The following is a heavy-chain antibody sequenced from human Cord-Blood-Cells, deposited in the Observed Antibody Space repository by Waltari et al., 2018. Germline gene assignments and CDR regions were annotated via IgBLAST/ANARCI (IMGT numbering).Heavy chain of an antibody. CDR3: ARLWLRYFDY. D-gene: IGHD5-12*01. V-gene: IGHV4-38-2*01. CDR2: IYHSGST. CDR1: GYSISSGYY. J-gene: IGHJ4*02. Sequence: QVQLQESGPGLVKPSETLSLTCAVSGYSISSGYYWGWIRQPPGKGLEWIGSIYHSGSTYSTPPLKSRFTISVDTSKNQFSLKLSSVTAADTAVYYCARLWLRYFDYWGQGTLVTVSS.